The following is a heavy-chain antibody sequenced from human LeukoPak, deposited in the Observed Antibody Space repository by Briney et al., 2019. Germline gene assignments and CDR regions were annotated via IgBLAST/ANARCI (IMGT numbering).Heavy chain of an antibody. V-gene: IGHV4-4*07. CDR1: GVSISSYY. J-gene: IGHJ6*04. CDR3: ARGGHYDATHFDYYHVMDV. CDR2: VYSSGST. D-gene: IGHD4-17*01. Sequence: SETLSLTCTVSGVSISSYYWSWIRQPAGKRLEWIGRVYSSGSTNYISSLKSRVTISIDTSKSQFSLELTSVTAADTAVYYCARGGHYDATHFDYYHVMDVWGKGTTVSVSS.